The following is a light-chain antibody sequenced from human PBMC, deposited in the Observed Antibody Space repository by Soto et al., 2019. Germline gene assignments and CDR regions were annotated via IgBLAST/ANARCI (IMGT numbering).Light chain of an antibody. Sequence: EVVMTQSPATLSVSPGERETLSCRASQSVGSSLAWFQQRPGQAPRLLIYGAYTRDTGIPARLSGNGSATKFTLTISSLQSEDFAVYYCQQYNDWPRGTFGQGTKV. CDR1: QSVGSS. J-gene: IGKJ1*01. CDR2: GAY. CDR3: QQYNDWPRGT. V-gene: IGKV3-15*01.